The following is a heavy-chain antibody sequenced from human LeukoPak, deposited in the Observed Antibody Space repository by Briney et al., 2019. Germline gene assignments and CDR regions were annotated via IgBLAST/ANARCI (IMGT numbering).Heavy chain of an antibody. V-gene: IGHV4-34*01. CDR2: INHSGST. Sequence: PENLSLPCAVYGGSLSGYYWSWIRQPPEKRLEWIGEINHSGSTNYNPSLKSRVTISVDTSKNQFSLKLSSVTAADTAVYYCARGGRRLPIDYWGQGTLVTVSS. J-gene: IGHJ4*02. CDR3: ARGGRRLPIDY. CDR1: GGSLSGYY.